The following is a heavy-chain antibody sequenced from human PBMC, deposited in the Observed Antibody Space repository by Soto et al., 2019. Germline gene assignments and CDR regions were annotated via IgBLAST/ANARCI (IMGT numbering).Heavy chain of an antibody. J-gene: IGHJ6*02. CDR1: GYTFTSFY. Sequence: QVQLVQSGAEVKKPGASVKVSCKASGYTFTSFYMHWVRQAPGQGLEWMGIINPSGTTTDYAQKYQGRVTMIRETSTSTYYMELSSMTSEDPAVYYCAKPQIARHYYYGMEVWGQGTAVTVSS. CDR2: INPSGTTT. V-gene: IGHV1-46*01. CDR3: AKPQIARHYYYGMEV.